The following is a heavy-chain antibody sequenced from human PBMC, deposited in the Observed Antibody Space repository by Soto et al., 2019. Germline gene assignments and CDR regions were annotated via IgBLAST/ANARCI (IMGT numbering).Heavy chain of an antibody. Sequence: SDTLSLTCAVSGYSITTGYYWGWVRRPPGRGLEWIGSVYHRGRPSYNPSLESRVTISVDTSKNQFSLRLSSVTAADPAVYYCARGVNYSDSSGFYPRDYWGQGILVTVSS. D-gene: IGHD3-22*01. V-gene: IGHV4-38-2*01. CDR1: GYSITTGYY. CDR3: ARGVNYSDSSGFYPRDY. CDR2: VYHRGRP. J-gene: IGHJ4*02.